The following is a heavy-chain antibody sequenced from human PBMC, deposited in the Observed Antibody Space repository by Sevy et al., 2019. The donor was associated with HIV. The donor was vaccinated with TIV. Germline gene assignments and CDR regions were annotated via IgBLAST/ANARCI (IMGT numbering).Heavy chain of an antibody. CDR1: GFTFSEFG. Sequence: GGSLRLSCAASGFTFSEFGMQWVRQAPGKGLEWVAVISHDGRNNKYNADSVKGRFTISRDNSKNTLYLQMNSLRADDTAIYYCARDRGEILRSAFKSWGQGTLVTVSS. CDR3: ARDRGEILRSAFKS. D-gene: IGHD3-10*01. J-gene: IGHJ5*02. V-gene: IGHV3-30*04. CDR2: ISHDGRNNK.